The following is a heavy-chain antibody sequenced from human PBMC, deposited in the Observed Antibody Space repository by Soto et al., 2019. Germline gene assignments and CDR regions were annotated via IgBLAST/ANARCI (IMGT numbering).Heavy chain of an antibody. D-gene: IGHD2-8*01. Sequence: SVKVSCKASGGTFSSYAISWVRQAPGQGLECMGGIIPIFGTANYAQKFQGRVTITAXXSXSXXXMXLSSLRSEDKAVYYCARGPYGAGIPDNYWGQ. CDR1: GGTFSSYA. CDR2: IIPIFGTA. V-gene: IGHV1-69*13. CDR3: ARGPYGAGIPDNY. J-gene: IGHJ4*01.